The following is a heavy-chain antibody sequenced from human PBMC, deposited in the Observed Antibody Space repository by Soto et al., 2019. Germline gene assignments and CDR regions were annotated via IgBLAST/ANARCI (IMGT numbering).Heavy chain of an antibody. J-gene: IGHJ6*02. D-gene: IGHD5-18*01. CDR3: AEVIGYSYGKGYYYGMDV. Sequence: GGSLRLSCAASGFTFSSYGMHWVRQAPGKGLEWVAVISYDGSNKYYADSVKGRFTISRDNSKNTLYLQMNSLRAEDTAVYYCAEVIGYSYGKGYYYGMDVWGQGTTVTVSS. CDR1: GFTFSSYG. CDR2: ISYDGSNK. V-gene: IGHV3-30*18.